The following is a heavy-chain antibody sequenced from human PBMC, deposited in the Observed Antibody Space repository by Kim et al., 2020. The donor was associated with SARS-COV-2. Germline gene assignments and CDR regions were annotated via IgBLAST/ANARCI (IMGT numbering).Heavy chain of an antibody. CDR3: AKVRVGVSGGNYYYGMDV. CDR1: GFTFSSYW. J-gene: IGHJ6*02. D-gene: IGHD2-15*01. Sequence: LTCAASGFTFSSYWMSWVRQAPGKGLEWVANIKQDGSEKYYVDSVKGRFTISRDNAKNSLYLQMNSLRAEDTAVYYCAKVRVGVSGGNYYYGMDVWGQGTTVTVSS. V-gene: IGHV3-7*01. CDR2: IKQDGSEK.